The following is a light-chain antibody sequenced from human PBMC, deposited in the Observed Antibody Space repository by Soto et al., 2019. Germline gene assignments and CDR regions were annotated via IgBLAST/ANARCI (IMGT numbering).Light chain of an antibody. CDR2: DAS. J-gene: IGKJ4*01. Sequence: DIQMTQSPSSLSASVGDRVTITCQASQDISNYLNWYQQKPGKAPKLLIYDASNLETGVPSRFSGSGSGKDFTFTISSLQPQDIATYYCQQYETLPLTFGGGTKVEIK. CDR1: QDISNY. CDR3: QQYETLPLT. V-gene: IGKV1-33*01.